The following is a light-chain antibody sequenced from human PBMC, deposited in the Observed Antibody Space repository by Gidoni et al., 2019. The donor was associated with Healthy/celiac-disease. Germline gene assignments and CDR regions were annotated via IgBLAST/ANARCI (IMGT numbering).Light chain of an antibody. CDR1: SGYSNYK. V-gene: IGLV9-49*01. CDR2: VGTGGVEG. J-gene: IGLJ1*01. CDR3: GADHGSGSNFVYV. Sequence: QPVLTQPPSASASLGASVTLTCTLSSGYSNYKVDWYQQRQGKGPRFVMRVGTGGVEGSKGDGIPDRFSVLGSGLNRYLTIKNIQEEDESDYHCGADHGSGSNFVYVFGTGTKVTVL.